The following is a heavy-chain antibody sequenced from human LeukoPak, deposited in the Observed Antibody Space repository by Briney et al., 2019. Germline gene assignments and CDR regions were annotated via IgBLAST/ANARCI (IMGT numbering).Heavy chain of an antibody. D-gene: IGHD3-16*01. CDR2: IKGGGSGK. CDR3: ERDYGGS. Sequence: GGSLRLSCAASGFTFNELWMSWVRQAPGKGLEWVASIKGGGSGKWYADSVKGRFTISRDNAKNSLYLQMSSLRVEDTAVYYCERDYGGSWGQGTLVTVSS. V-gene: IGHV3-7*05. J-gene: IGHJ5*02. CDR1: GFTFNELW.